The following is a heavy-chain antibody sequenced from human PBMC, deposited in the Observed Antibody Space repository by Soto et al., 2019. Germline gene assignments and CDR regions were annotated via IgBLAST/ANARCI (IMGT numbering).Heavy chain of an antibody. CDR2: IVVGSGNT. D-gene: IGHD3-3*01. V-gene: IGHV1-58*01. CDR1: GFTFTSSA. CDR3: AAGFHYDFWSGYYNFDY. Sequence: SVKVSCKASGFTFTSSAVQWVRQARGQRLEWIGWIVVGSGNTNCAQKFQERVTITRDMSTSTAYMELSSLRSEDTAVYYCAAGFHYDFWSGYYNFDYWGQGTLVTVSS. J-gene: IGHJ4*02.